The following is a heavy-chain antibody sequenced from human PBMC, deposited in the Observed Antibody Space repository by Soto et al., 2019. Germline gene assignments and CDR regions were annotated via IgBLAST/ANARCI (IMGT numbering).Heavy chain of an antibody. V-gene: IGHV1-2*02. CDR2: INPNNGDT. D-gene: IGHD5-12*01. CDR3: ARHSGYDYVFDY. J-gene: IGHJ4*02. Sequence: QVQLVQSGAEVKKPGASVKVSCKASGYTFTGYYIHWVRQAPGQGLEWMGWINPNNGDTNYAQNFQGRVTMTRDTSTSTAYMELSSLTFDDTAVYYCARHSGYDYVFDYWGQGTLVTVSS. CDR1: GYTFTGYY.